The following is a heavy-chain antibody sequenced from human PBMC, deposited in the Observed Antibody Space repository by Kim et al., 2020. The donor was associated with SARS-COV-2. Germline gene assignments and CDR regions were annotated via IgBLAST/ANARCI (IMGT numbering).Heavy chain of an antibody. Sequence: YADAVKGRFTISRDNAKNSLYLQMNRLRAEDTAVYYCARGLFYYYYGMDVWGQGTTVTVSS. J-gene: IGHJ6*02. CDR3: ARGLFYYYYGMDV. V-gene: IGHV3-11*06.